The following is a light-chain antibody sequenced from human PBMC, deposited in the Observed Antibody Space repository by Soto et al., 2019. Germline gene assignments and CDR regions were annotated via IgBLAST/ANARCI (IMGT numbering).Light chain of an antibody. CDR1: QIISTN. J-gene: IGKJ1*01. V-gene: IGKV3-15*01. Sequence: EIVMTQSPATLSVSPGERASLSCRASQIISTNLAWYQQKPGQAPRLLMFDASTRAAGIPARFSGSGSGTEFHLTIRSLQSEDFALYYCQQYNNWPRTFGQGTKVEIK. CDR3: QQYNNWPRT. CDR2: DAS.